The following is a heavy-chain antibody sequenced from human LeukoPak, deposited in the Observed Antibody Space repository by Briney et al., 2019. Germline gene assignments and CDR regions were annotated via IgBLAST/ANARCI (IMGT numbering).Heavy chain of an antibody. CDR3: AKTRGYSRDFFDY. D-gene: IGHD6-13*01. J-gene: IGHJ4*02. CDR1: GFTFSSYG. Sequence: GGSLRLSCAASGFTFSSYGMHWVRQAPGKGLEWVAFIRYDGSNKYYADSVKGRFTISRDNSKNTLYLQMNSLRAEDTAVYYCAKTRGYSRDFFDYWGQGTLVTVSS. CDR2: IRYDGSNK. V-gene: IGHV3-30*02.